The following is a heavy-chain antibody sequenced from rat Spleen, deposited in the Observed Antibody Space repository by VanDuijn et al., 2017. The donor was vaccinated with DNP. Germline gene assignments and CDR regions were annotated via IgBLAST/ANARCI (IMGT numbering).Heavy chain of an antibody. J-gene: IGHJ2*01. D-gene: IGHD4-2*01. CDR2: ISYDGGST. Sequence: EVQLVETGGGLVQPGRSLKLSCVASGFTFSSYWMYWIRQAPGKGLEWVAYISYDGGSTYYGDSVKGRFTISRDNAKSTLYLQMNSLRSEDMATYYCARPGLGTIDYWGQGVMVTVSS. CDR1: GFTFSSYW. V-gene: IGHV5-58*01. CDR3: ARPGLGTIDY.